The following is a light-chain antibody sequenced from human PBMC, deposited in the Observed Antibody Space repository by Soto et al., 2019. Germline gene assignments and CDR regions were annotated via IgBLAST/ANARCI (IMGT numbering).Light chain of an antibody. CDR2: KAS. J-gene: IGKJ1*01. CDR1: QSISSW. Sequence: DLQTSQSPSTLSASVGGTVTITCRARQSISSWLAWYQQKPGIAPNLLIYKASTLQSGVPSRFSGSRYGTVFTLTISRLQPYESATYYCRQYDSSPRTFGQGTKVDIK. CDR3: RQYDSSPRT. V-gene: IGKV1-5*03.